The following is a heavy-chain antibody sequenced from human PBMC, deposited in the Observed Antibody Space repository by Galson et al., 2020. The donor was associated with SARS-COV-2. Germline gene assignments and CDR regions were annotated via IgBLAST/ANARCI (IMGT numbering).Heavy chain of an antibody. CDR3: AGALEGIKARDV. CDR2: IYYRGST. V-gene: IGHV4-59*01. J-gene: IGHJ6*02. D-gene: IGHD1-20*01. Sequence: SETLSLTCTVSGGSISTYYWSWIRQSPGKGLEWIGYIYYRGSTKYNPSLKSRVTISVDTSKNQFSLKLRSLTAADTAVYYCAGALEGIKARDVWGQGTTVTVSS. CDR1: GGSISTYY.